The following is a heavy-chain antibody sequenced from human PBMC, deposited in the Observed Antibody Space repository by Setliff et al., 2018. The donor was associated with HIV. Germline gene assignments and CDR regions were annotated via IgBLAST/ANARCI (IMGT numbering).Heavy chain of an antibody. J-gene: IGHJ3*02. CDR2: IQHSGRI. Sequence: SETLSLTCAVYGGSFSGYCWSWIRQPPGKGLEWIGEIQHSGRINYNPSLRSRVTTSVDTSKNQLSLKLSSVTAADTAMYYCARGRGRTFYYDSSGSRAFDIWGQGTMVTVSS. V-gene: IGHV4-34*01. CDR3: ARGRGRTFYYDSSGSRAFDI. CDR1: GGSFSGYC. D-gene: IGHD3-22*01.